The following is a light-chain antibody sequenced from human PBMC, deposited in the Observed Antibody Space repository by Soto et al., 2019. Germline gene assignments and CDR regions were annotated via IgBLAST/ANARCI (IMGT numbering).Light chain of an antibody. Sequence: QSALTQPRSVSGSPGQSVTISCIGTSSDVGGYNYVSWYQQHPGKAPKLMIYDVSKRPSGVPDRFSGSKSGNTASLTISGLQAEDEADYYCCSYAGSVVFGGGTKLTVL. CDR2: DVS. CDR1: SSDVGGYNY. J-gene: IGLJ2*01. CDR3: CSYAGSVV. V-gene: IGLV2-11*01.